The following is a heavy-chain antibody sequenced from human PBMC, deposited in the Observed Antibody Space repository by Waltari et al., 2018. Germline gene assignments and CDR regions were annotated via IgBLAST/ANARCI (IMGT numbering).Heavy chain of an antibody. D-gene: IGHD6-6*01. CDR3: ARSGAARRINWFDP. Sequence: QLQLQESGPGLLRPSETLSLTCTAAAGSISSTTDSWGWIRQPPGKGLEWIGSIHHTGSNYYNPSLKTRVTISADTSRQHLSLKLRSVTAADTALYYCARSGAARRINWFDPWGQGTRVTGSS. CDR1: AGSISSTTDS. J-gene: IGHJ5*02. CDR2: IHHTGSN. V-gene: IGHV4-39*02.